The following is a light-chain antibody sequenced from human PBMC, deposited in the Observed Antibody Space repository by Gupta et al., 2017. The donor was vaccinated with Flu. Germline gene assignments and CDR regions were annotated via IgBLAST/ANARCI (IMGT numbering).Light chain of an antibody. V-gene: IGKV1-39*01. CDR1: QSIRKY. CDR2: TAS. Sequence: DIQMTQSPSSLSASIGDRVTISCRASQSIRKYLNWYQQKPGKAPNLLIYTASSVQSGVPSRFSGSGSATDFSLTISRLQPEDFAIYYCQQRDSAPWTFGQGTKLEIK. CDR3: QQRDSAPWT. J-gene: IGKJ1*01.